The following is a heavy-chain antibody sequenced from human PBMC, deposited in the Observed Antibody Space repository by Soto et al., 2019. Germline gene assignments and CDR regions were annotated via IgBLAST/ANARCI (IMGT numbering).Heavy chain of an antibody. D-gene: IGHD2-21*01. V-gene: IGHV3-7*01. CDR1: GLVFRVYW. CDR2: IKEDGSEA. Sequence: GGSLRLSCAASGLVFRVYWMSWVRQAPGKGLEWVANIKEDGSEANYVDSVKGRFAVSRDKDTNSLYLQLNSLTPEDTAVYYCARSRLLLLVGTLSCYFVFWGHGTLVTVSS. CDR3: ARSRLLLLVGTLSCYFVF. J-gene: IGHJ4*03.